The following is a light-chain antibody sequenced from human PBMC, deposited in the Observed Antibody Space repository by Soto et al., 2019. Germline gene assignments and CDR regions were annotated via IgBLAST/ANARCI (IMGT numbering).Light chain of an antibody. Sequence: DIQMTHSPSSLSAAVGDRVTIPCWASQSISSYLNWYQRKPGKAPKVLIYAASSLQSGVPSRFSGSGSGTDFTLTISSLQPEEFATYYCQQSYSAPHTFGGGTKVESK. V-gene: IGKV1-39*01. CDR2: AAS. CDR3: QQSYSAPHT. J-gene: IGKJ4*01. CDR1: QSISSY.